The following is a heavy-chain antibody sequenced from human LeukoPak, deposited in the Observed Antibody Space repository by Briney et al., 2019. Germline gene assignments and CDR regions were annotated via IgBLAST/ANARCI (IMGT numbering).Heavy chain of an antibody. CDR1: GYTFTSYY. CDR2: INPSGGST. J-gene: IGHJ6*02. CDR3: ARDYYDSSGYYGVGVGMDV. Sequence: ASVKVSCKASGYTFTSYYMHWVRQAPGQGLEWMGIINPSGGSTSYAQKFQGRVTMTRDTSTSTVYMELSSLRSEDTAVYYCARDYYDSSGYYGVGVGMDVWGQGTTVTVSS. D-gene: IGHD3-22*01. V-gene: IGHV1-46*01.